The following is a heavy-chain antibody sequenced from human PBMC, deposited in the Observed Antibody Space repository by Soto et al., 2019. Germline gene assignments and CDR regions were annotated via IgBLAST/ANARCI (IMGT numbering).Heavy chain of an antibody. CDR3: ARAKGDSYPYYGMDV. D-gene: IGHD3-10*01. J-gene: IGHJ6*02. V-gene: IGHV3-23*01. CDR1: GFTFSSYA. CDR2: ISGSGGST. Sequence: GGSLRLSCAASGFTFSSYAMSWVRQAPGKGLEWASAISGSGGSTYYADSVKGRFTISRDNSKNTLYLQMNSLRAEDTAVYYCARAKGDSYPYYGMDVWGQGTTVTVSS.